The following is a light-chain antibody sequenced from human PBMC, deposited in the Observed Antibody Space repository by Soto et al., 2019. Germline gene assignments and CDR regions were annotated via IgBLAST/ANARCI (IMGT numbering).Light chain of an antibody. Sequence: QSALTQPPSASGSPGQSVTISCTGTSSDIGAYNYVSWYQQHPGKAPKLMVHEVNKRPSGVPDRVSGSKSGNTASLTVSGLQTEDEADYYCTSFAASNNFEVLFGGGTKVTVL. J-gene: IGLJ3*02. CDR2: EVN. CDR1: SSDIGAYNY. CDR3: TSFAASNNFEVL. V-gene: IGLV2-8*01.